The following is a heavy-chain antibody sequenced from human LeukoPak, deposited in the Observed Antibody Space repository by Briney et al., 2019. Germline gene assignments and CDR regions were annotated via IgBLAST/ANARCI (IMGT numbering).Heavy chain of an antibody. V-gene: IGHV3-7*01. D-gene: IGHD6-19*01. J-gene: IGHJ4*02. CDR1: GFTFGSST. Sequence: GRSLRLSXAASGFTFGSSTMSWVRQTPGKGLEWVANIKQDGSEKYYVDSVKGRFTISRDNAKNSLYLQMNSLRAEDTAVYYCARSLNPYSSGWYDYWGQGTLVTVSS. CDR2: IKQDGSEK. CDR3: ARSLNPYSSGWYDY.